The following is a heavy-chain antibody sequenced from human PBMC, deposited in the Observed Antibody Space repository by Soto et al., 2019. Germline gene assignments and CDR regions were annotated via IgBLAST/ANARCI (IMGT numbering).Heavy chain of an antibody. V-gene: IGHV4-31*03. Sequence: SETLSLTCTVSGGSTTTGGYYWSWIRQLPGKGLEWIGHRYYSESTYYNPSLKSRVSISLDTSKNQFSLKLSFVTAADTAMYYCARTKCSGGSCYSWSLDYWGQGTPVTVSS. D-gene: IGHD2-15*01. CDR1: GGSTTTGGYY. CDR2: RYYSEST. J-gene: IGHJ4*02. CDR3: ARTKCSGGSCYSWSLDY.